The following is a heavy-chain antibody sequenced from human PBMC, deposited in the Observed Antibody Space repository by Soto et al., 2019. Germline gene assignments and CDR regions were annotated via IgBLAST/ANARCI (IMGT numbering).Heavy chain of an antibody. CDR3: ASSSYYYYMDV. J-gene: IGHJ6*03. V-gene: IGHV4-59*08. CDR1: GGSITGYY. CDR2: IYYGGST. Sequence: SETLSLTCTVSGGSITGYYWSWIRQPPGKGLEWIGYIYYGGSTNYNPSLKSRVTISVDTSKNQFSLKLSSVTAADTAVYYCASSSYYYYMDVWGKGTTVTVS.